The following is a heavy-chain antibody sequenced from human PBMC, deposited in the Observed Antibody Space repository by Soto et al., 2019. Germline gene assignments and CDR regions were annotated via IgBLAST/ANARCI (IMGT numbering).Heavy chain of an antibody. D-gene: IGHD5-12*01. Sequence: QVQLQQWGAGLLKPSETLSLTCAVYGGSFSGYYWSWIRQPPGKGLEWIGEINHSGSTNYNPSLKSRVTISLDTSKNQFSLQLSSVTAADTAVYYCARGRWLRSSFDYWGQGTLVTVSS. J-gene: IGHJ4*02. CDR1: GGSFSGYY. V-gene: IGHV4-34*01. CDR3: ARGRWLRSSFDY. CDR2: INHSGST.